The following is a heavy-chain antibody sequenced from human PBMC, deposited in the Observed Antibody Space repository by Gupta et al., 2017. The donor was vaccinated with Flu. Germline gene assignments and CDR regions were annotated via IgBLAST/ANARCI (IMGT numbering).Heavy chain of an antibody. J-gene: IGHJ4*02. V-gene: IGHV3-48*03. D-gene: IGHD3-10*01. Sequence: TIYYADSVKGRFTISRDNAKNSLYLQMNSLRAEDTAVYYCARSGPDPPPGGFDYWGQGTLVTVSS. CDR3: ARSGPDPPPGGFDY. CDR2: TI.